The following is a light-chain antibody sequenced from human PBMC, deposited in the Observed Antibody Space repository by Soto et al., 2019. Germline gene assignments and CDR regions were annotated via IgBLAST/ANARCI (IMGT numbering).Light chain of an antibody. J-gene: IGKJ1*01. V-gene: IGKV3-15*01. CDR1: QSVSSK. Sequence: EIVMTQSPAPPSVSPGGKTTPSRRARQSVSSKLAWYQQKPGQAPRVLIYGASTRATGIPARFSGSGSGTEFTLTISSLQSEDFAVYYCQHYNDWPPTWTFGQGTKVDIK. CDR2: GAS. CDR3: QHYNDWPPTWT.